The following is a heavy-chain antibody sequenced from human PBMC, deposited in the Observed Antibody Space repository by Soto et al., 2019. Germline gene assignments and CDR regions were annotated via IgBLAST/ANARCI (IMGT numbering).Heavy chain of an antibody. D-gene: IGHD3-22*01. CDR2: IYYSGTT. CDR1: GDSISSDNYF. CDR3: AREVIATATSAAFQL. J-gene: IGHJ3*01. Sequence: QVQLQESGPGLVKPSQTLSLTCTVSGDSISSDNYFWSWVRQHPGKGLEWIGYIYYSGTTYYNPSLEGLASRSVDTSKKQLSLTLTPLTASATAVYYWAREVIATATSAAFQLWGRGAIVT. V-gene: IGHV4-31*01.